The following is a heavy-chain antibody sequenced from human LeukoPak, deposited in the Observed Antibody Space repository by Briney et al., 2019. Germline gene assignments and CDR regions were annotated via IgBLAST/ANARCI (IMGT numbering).Heavy chain of an antibody. CDR3: AKGMVRGVIIGSLNY. CDR2: IWYDGSNK. CDR1: GFTFSSYG. V-gene: IGHV3-30*02. J-gene: IGHJ4*02. D-gene: IGHD3-10*01. Sequence: GGSLRLSCAASGFTFSSYGMHWVRQVPGKGLEWVAVIWYDGSNKYYADSVKGRFTISRDNSKNTLYLQMNSLRAEDTAVYYCAKGMVRGVIIGSLNYWGQGTLVTVSS.